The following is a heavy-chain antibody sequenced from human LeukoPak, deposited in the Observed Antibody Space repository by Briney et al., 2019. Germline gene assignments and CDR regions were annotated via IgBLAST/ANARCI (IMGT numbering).Heavy chain of an antibody. J-gene: IGHJ4*02. D-gene: IGHD6-19*01. CDR3: VRGEAVAELDY. V-gene: IGHV1-69*13. CDR1: GGTFSSYA. Sequence: SVKVSCKASGGTFSSYAISWVRQAPGQGLEWMGGIIPIFGTANYAQKFQGRVTITADESTSTAYMELSSLRSEDTAVYYSVRGEAVAELDYWGQGTLVTVSS. CDR2: IIPIFGTA.